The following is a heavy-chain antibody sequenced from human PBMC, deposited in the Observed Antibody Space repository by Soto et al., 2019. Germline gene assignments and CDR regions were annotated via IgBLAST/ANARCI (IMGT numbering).Heavy chain of an antibody. J-gene: IGHJ6*03. CDR2: IYYSGST. V-gene: IGHV4-59*08. CDR3: ARHLSFGQKSYYYYYYMDV. D-gene: IGHD3-10*01. Sequence: SETLSLTCTVSGGSISSYYWSWIRQPPGKGLEWIGYIYYSGSTNYNPSLKSRVTISVDTSKNQFSLKLSSVTAADTAVYYCARHLSFGQKSYYYYYYMDVWGKGTTVTVSS. CDR1: GGSISSYY.